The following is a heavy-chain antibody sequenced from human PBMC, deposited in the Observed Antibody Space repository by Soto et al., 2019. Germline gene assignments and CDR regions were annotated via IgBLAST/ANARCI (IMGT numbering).Heavy chain of an antibody. CDR2: INPNSGGT. V-gene: IGHV1-2*02. D-gene: IGHD5-12*01. J-gene: IGHJ4*02. Sequence: ASVKVSCKASGYTFTGYYMHWVLQAPGQGLEWMGWINPNSGGTNYAQKFQGRVTMTRDTSISTAYMELSRLRSDDTAVYYCARDGDSGYDYFYDYWGQGTLVTVSS. CDR1: GYTFTGYY. CDR3: ARDGDSGYDYFYDY.